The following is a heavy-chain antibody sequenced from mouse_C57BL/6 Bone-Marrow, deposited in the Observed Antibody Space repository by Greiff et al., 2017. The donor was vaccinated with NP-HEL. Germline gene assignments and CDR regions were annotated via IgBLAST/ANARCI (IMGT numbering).Heavy chain of an antibody. CDR1: GYSITSGYY. J-gene: IGHJ3*01. CDR3: ARDCYGSSPWFAY. D-gene: IGHD1-1*01. V-gene: IGHV3-6*01. CDR2: ISYDGSN. Sequence: DVKLQESGPGLVKPSQSLSLTCSVTGYSITSGYYWNWIRQFPGNKLEWMGYISYDGSNNYNPSLKNRISITRDTSKNQFFLKLNSVTTEDTATYYCARDCYGSSPWFAYWGQGTLVTVSA.